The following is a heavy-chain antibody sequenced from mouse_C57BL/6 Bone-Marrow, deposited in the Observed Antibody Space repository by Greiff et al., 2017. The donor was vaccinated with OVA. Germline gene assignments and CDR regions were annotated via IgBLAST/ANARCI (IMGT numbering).Heavy chain of an antibody. CDR1: GYTFTSYW. D-gene: IGHD1-1*01. CDR2: IHPNSGST. V-gene: IGHV1-64*01. CDR3: ARWYYGSSYYFDY. J-gene: IGHJ2*01. Sequence: QVQLQQPGAELVKPGASVKLSCKASGYTFTSYWMHWVKQRPGQGLEWIGMIHPNSGSTNYNEKFKSKATLTVDKSSSPAFMQISSLTSEAAAVYCCARWYYGSSYYFDYWGQGTTLTVSS.